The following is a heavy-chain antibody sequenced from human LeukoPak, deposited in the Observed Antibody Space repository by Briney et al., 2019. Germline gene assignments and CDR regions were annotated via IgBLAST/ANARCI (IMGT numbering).Heavy chain of an antibody. CDR2: ISYTGST. CDR1: GGSISSGGYY. J-gene: IGHJ2*01. D-gene: IGHD2-21*02. V-gene: IGHV4-31*03. CDR3: ARGLGVVTAQSEQPKPRYFDL. Sequence: SETLSLTCTVSGGSISSGGYYWSWIRQHPGKGLEWIGYISYTGSTYYNPSLRSRLIMSVATSKNQFSLKLSSVTAADTAVYYCARGLGVVTAQSEQPKPRYFDLWGCGTQVTVSS.